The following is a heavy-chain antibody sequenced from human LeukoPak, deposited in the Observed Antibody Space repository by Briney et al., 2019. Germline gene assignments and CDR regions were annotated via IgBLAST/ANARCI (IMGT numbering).Heavy chain of an antibody. J-gene: IGHJ4*02. CDR3: ARDTTVAGLDY. Sequence: SETLSLTCTVSGGSISSSSYYWGWIRQPPGKGLEWIGSIYYSGSTYYNPSLKSRVTISVDKSKNQFSLKLSSVTAADTAVYYRARDTTVAGLDYWGQGTLVTVSS. CDR1: GGSISSSSYY. D-gene: IGHD6-19*01. CDR2: IYYSGST. V-gene: IGHV4-39*07.